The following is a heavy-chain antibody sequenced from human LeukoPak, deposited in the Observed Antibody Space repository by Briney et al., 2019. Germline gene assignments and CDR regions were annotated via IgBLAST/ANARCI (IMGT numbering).Heavy chain of an antibody. V-gene: IGHV3-23*01. CDR2: ISGSGGST. CDR3: AKELLWFGEPYYYMDV. CDR1: GFTFSSYA. J-gene: IGHJ6*03. D-gene: IGHD3-10*01. Sequence: GGSLRLSCAASGFTFSSYAMSWVRQAPGKGLEWVSAISGSGGSTYYADSVKGRFTISRDNSKNTLYLQMNSLRAEDTAVYYCAKELLWFGEPYYYMDVWGKGTTVTVSS.